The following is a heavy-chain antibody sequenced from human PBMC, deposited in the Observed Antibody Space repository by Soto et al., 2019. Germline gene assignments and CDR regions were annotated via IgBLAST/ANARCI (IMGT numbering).Heavy chain of an antibody. CDR1: GYGVSGNSAA. J-gene: IGHJ4*02. D-gene: IGHD2-21*02. Sequence: ASETLSLTCGISGYGVSGNSAALNWLRQSPSRGLEWLGRTYYRSKWYNDYAVSVESRITINPDTSKNHFSLQLNFVTPEDTAVYFCARGEQYSGDCYSSYWGQGNLVTVSS. CDR3: ARGEQYSGDCYSSY. V-gene: IGHV6-1*01. CDR2: TYYRSKWYN.